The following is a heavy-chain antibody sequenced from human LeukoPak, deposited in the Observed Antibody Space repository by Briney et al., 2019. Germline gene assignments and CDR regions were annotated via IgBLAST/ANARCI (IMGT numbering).Heavy chain of an antibody. CDR3: GKPNSPMFAR. V-gene: IGHV3-23*01. CDR2: ISTNGDYT. J-gene: IGHJ4*02. Sequence: PGGSLRLSCAASGFNFHDYEMNWVRQAPGKGLEWVSGISTNGDYTYYADSVKGRFTISRDNSKNTLYLQMNSLRADDTAVYYCGKPNSPMFARWGQGTLVTVSS. CDR1: GFNFHDYE. D-gene: IGHD3-10*02.